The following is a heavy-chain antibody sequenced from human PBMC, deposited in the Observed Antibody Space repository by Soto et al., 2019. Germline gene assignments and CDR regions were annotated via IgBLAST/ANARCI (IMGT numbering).Heavy chain of an antibody. CDR2: IYWDDDK. D-gene: IGHD3-22*01. V-gene: IGHV2-5*02. J-gene: IGHJ3*02. CDR3: AHSGGGLYYDTPTDAFDI. Sequence: QITLKESGPTLVKPTQTLTLTCTFSGFSLSTSGVGVGWIRQPPGKALEWLALIYWDDDKRYSPSLKSRLTIPKDTSKNQVVLTMPNMDPVDTATYYCAHSGGGLYYDTPTDAFDIWGQGTMVTVSS. CDR1: GFSLSTSGVG.